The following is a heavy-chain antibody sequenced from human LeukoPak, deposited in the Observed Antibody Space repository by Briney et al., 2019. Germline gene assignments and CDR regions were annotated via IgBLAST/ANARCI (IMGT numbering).Heavy chain of an antibody. V-gene: IGHV3-48*01. CDR3: ARDRRYFDSSGYSVYSDY. CDR1: ELTFSSYS. CDR2: ISSSSSTI. Sequence: GGSLRLSCAASELTFSSYSMNWVRQAPGKGLEWVSYISSSSSTIYYAGSVKGRFTISRDNAKNSLYLQMNSLRAEDTAVYYCARDRRYFDSSGYSVYSDYWGQGTLVTVSS. J-gene: IGHJ4*02. D-gene: IGHD3-22*01.